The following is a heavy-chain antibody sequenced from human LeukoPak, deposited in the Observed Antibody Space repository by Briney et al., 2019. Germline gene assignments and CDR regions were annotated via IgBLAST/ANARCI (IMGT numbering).Heavy chain of an antibody. D-gene: IGHD2-2*01. Sequence: SETLSLTCAVYGGSFSGYYWSWIRQPPGKGLEWIGEINHSGSTNYNPSLKSRVTISVDTSKNQFSLKLSSVAAADTAVYYCAKCTSQEALDIWGQGTMVTVSS. CDR1: GGSFSGYY. J-gene: IGHJ3*02. CDR3: AKCTSQEALDI. CDR2: INHSGST. V-gene: IGHV4-34*01.